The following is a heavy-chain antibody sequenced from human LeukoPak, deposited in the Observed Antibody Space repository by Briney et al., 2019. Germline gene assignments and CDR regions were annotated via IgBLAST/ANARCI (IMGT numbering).Heavy chain of an antibody. CDR3: AKDPGVVPAAIY. D-gene: IGHD2-2*01. V-gene: IGHV3-23*01. Sequence: GGSLRLSCAVSGFTFSSYAMSWVRQAPGKGLEWVSAISGSGGSTYYADSVKGRFTISRDNSKNTLYLQMNSLRAEDTAVYYCAKDPGVVPAAIYWGQGTLVTVSS. J-gene: IGHJ4*02. CDR1: GFTFSSYA. CDR2: ISGSGGST.